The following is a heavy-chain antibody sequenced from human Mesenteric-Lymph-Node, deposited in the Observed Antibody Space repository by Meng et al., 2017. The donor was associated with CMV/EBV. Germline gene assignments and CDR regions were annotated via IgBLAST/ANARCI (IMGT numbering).Heavy chain of an antibody. D-gene: IGHD6-19*01. Sequence: VAGFTFSSYAMSWVRQAPGKGLEWVSAINPSGGRVYYGDSVKGRFAISRDSSKNTLYLQMDSLRAEDTAVYYCAKVAPGTGWHLDYWGQGILVTVSS. CDR3: AKVAPGTGWHLDY. J-gene: IGHJ4*02. CDR1: GFTFSSYA. V-gene: IGHV3-23*01. CDR2: INPSGGRV.